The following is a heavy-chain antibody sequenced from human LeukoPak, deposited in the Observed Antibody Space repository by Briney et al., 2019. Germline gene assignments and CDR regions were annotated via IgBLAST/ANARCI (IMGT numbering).Heavy chain of an antibody. CDR2: ISSTGGDK. J-gene: IGHJ4*02. CDR1: GVTFEDYY. D-gene: IGHD4-11*01. CDR3: TREDHSNYNY. Sequence: GGSLRLSCKGSGVTFEDYYLSWIRQAPGKGLEWISYISSTGGDKFYADPVKGRFTISRDNAKNSLYLQMNSLRAEDTAVYYCTREDHSNYNYWGQGTLATVSS. V-gene: IGHV3-11*04.